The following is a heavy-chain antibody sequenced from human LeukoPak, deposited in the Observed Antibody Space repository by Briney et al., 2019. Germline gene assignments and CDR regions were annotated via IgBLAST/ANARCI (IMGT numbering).Heavy chain of an antibody. D-gene: IGHD2-21*02. CDR2: IYNVGTT. V-gene: IGHV3-53*01. Sequence: HPGGSLRLSCAASGFTVSSNYMTWVRQAPGKGLEWVSMIYNVGTTYYADSLKGRFTISRDNSKNTLYLQINSLRADDTAVYYCARIPAGYGVDSGGCWGQGTLVTVSS. J-gene: IGHJ4*02. CDR3: ARIPAGYGVDSGGC. CDR1: GFTVSSNY.